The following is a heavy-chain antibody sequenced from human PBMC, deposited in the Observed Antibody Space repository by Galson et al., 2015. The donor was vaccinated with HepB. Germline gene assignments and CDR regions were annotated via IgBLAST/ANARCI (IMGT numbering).Heavy chain of an antibody. Sequence: SLRLSCAASGFTFNGYSMNWVRQAPGKGLEWLSYISSSSSTTIYYADAVTGRFTIPRDNAKSSLYLQMNSLRAEYTAVYCCARERGAIFSQLFYFDYWGQGALATVSS. V-gene: IGHV3-48*04. D-gene: IGHD3-9*01. CDR2: ISSSSSTTI. CDR3: ARERGAIFSQLFYFDY. J-gene: IGHJ4*02. CDR1: GFTFNGYS.